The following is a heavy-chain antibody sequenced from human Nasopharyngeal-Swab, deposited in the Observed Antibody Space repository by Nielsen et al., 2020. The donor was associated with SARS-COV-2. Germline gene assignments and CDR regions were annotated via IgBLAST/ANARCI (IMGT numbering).Heavy chain of an antibody. Sequence: SEPLSPTCGVYGGSVRGTSWSWIRQPPGRGLEWIGDPTHDGIITYNAPFMGRSAITSDRTSNQDSLRVNAMTAADSALYFCARESLSYYYYPLDVWGQGTTVTVSS. V-gene: IGHV4-34*01. CDR3: ARESLSYYYYPLDV. CDR1: GGSVRGTS. CDR2: PTHDGII. D-gene: IGHD2-21*01. J-gene: IGHJ6*02.